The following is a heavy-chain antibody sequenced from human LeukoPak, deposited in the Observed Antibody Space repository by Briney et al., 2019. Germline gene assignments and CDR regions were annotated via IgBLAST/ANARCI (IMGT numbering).Heavy chain of an antibody. D-gene: IGHD3-16*02. Sequence: SQTLSLTCTVSGPSITSDDFYSNWIRQHPGKGLEWIVYIYYTGSTYYNSSLKSRVTISIDTSKNQFSLNLSSVTAADTAVYYCARGPPLASWGQGTLVTVSS. CDR1: GPSITSDDFY. CDR3: ARGPPLAS. V-gene: IGHV4-31*03. J-gene: IGHJ1*01. CDR2: IYYTGST.